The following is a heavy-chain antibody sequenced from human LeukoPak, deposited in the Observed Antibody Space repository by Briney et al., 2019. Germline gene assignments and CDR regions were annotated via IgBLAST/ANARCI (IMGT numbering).Heavy chain of an antibody. CDR3: AREIKKETTVDY. Sequence: IPSETLSLTCTVSGGSISSGGYYWRWIRQHPGKGLEWIGYIYYSGSTYYNPSLKSRVTISVDTSKNQFSLKLSSVTAADTAVYYCAREIKKETTVDYWGQGTLVTVSS. CDR1: GGSISSGGYY. CDR2: IYYSGST. V-gene: IGHV4-31*03. J-gene: IGHJ4*02. D-gene: IGHD4-11*01.